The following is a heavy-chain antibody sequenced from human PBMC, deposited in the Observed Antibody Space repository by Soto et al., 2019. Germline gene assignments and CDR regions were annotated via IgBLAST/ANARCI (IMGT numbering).Heavy chain of an antibody. V-gene: IGHV1-69*01. Sequence: QVQLVQSGAEVKXXXXXXXXSCKASGGXFSSYSINWVRQXPGQXLQWMGEIIPIFGTANYAQKFQGRVTITADESTSTAYMELSSLRSEDTAVYYCARDGGRHSGGIDYWGQGTLVTVSS. CDR1: GGXFSSYS. J-gene: IGHJ4*02. CDR3: ARDGGRHSGGIDY. D-gene: IGHD1-26*01. CDR2: IIPIFGTA.